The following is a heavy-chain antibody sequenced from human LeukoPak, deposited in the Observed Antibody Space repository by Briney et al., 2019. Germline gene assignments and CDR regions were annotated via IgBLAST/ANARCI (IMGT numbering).Heavy chain of an antibody. V-gene: IGHV4-30-4*07. CDR1: GTSITYGGYT. CDR2: IYYSGTT. D-gene: IGHD1-26*01. J-gene: IGHJ4*02. CDR3: ARGHWEQDTSTYAY. Sequence: SETLSLTCAVSGTSITYGGYTWNWIRQPPGKGLEWIGYIYYSGTTFYNPSFKSRVTMSLESANNQLSLKLRSVTAADTAVYYCARGHWEQDTSTYAYWGQGSLVTVSS.